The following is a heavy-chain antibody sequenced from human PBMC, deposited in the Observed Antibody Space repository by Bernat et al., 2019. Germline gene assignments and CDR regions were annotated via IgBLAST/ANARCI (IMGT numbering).Heavy chain of an antibody. D-gene: IGHD2-2*01. CDR2: IIPIFGPA. CDR1: GGTFSSNA. CDR3: ATLVVPAAMIAAAGNRDDY. J-gene: IGHJ4*02. Sequence: QVQLVQSGAEVKKPGSSVKVSCKASGGTFSSNAISWVRQAPGQGLEWMGGIIPIFGPANYAQKFQGRVTITRDTSASTAYMELSSLRSEDTAVYYCATLVVPAAMIAAAGNRDDYWGQGTLVTVSS. V-gene: IGHV1-69*06.